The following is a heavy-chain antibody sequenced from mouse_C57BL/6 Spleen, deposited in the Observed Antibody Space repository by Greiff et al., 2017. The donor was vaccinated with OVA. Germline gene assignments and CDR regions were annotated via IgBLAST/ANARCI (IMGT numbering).Heavy chain of an antibody. Sequence: DVKLQESGPGLAKPSQTLSLTCSVTGYSITSDYWNWIRKFPGNKLEYMGYISYSGSTYYYPSLKSRISITRDTSKNQYYLQLNSVTTEDTATYYGARSDGYDWGGYFDVWGTGTTVTVSS. CDR2: ISYSGST. V-gene: IGHV3-8*01. CDR1: GYSITSDY. D-gene: IGHD2-2*01. J-gene: IGHJ1*03. CDR3: ARSDGYDWGGYFDV.